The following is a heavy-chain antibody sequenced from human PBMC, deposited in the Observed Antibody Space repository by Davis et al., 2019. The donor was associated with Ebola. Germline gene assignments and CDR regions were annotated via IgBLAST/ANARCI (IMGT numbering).Heavy chain of an antibody. Sequence: MPSETLSLTCTVSGGSISSSSYYWGWIRQPPGKGLEWIGSIYYSGSTYYNPSLKSRVTISVDTSKNQFSLKLSSVTAADTAVYYCARRTYYYDSSGYSTAPTIDYWGQGTLVTVSS. CDR1: GGSISSSSYY. J-gene: IGHJ4*02. D-gene: IGHD3-22*01. V-gene: IGHV4-39*01. CDR2: IYYSGST. CDR3: ARRTYYYDSSGYSTAPTIDY.